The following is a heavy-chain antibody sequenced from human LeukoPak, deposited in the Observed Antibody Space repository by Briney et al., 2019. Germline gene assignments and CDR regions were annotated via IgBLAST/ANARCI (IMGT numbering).Heavy chain of an antibody. CDR2: ISYDGSNK. CDR1: GFTFSSYG. CDR3: ARQGFSTTPGY. V-gene: IGHV3-30*03. D-gene: IGHD2-15*01. J-gene: IGHJ4*02. Sequence: GGSLRLSCAASGFTFSSYGMHWVRQAPGKGLEWVAVISYDGSNKYYADSVKGRFTISRGNSKNTLYLQMNSLRAEDTAVYYCARQGFSTTPGYWGQGTLVTVSS.